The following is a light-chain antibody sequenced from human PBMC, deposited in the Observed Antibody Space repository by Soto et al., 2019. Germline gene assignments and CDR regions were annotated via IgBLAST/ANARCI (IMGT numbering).Light chain of an antibody. J-gene: IGLJ2*01. CDR3: ASWDDSLHGVT. V-gene: IGLV1-44*01. CDR2: TNN. CDR1: SSNIGVNT. Sequence: QSVLTQPPSASGTPGQGVTTSCSGGSSNIGVNTVNWYQQLPGMAPKLLIHTNNQRPSGVPDRFSGSKSGTSASLAISRLQSEDEADYYCASWDDSLHGVTFGGGTKLTVL.